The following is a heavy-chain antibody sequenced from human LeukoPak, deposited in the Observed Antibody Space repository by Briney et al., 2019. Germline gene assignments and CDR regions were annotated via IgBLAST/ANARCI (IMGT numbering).Heavy chain of an antibody. Sequence: SETLSLTCTVSGGSTSSYYWSWIRQPPGKGLEWIGYIYYSGSANYNPSLKSRLTISVDTSKYQFSLKLTSVTAADTAVYYCARGYDAFDIWGQGTMVTVSS. CDR1: GGSTSSYY. CDR2: IYYSGSA. CDR3: ARGYDAFDI. J-gene: IGHJ3*02. V-gene: IGHV4-59*01.